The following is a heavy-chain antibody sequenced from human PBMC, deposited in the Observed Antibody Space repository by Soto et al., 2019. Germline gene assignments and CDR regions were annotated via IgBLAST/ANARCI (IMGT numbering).Heavy chain of an antibody. CDR1: GYTFTSYA. Sequence: QVQLVQSGAEVKKPGASVKVSCKASGYTFTSYAMHWVRQAPGQRLEWMGGINAGNGNTKDSQKFQGRVTITRDTSASTAYMELSSLRSEDTAVYYCAISFTVPAAIAYWGAGTLVTVYS. CDR3: AISFTVPAAIAY. V-gene: IGHV1-3*01. D-gene: IGHD2-2*02. CDR2: INAGNGNT. J-gene: IGHJ4*02.